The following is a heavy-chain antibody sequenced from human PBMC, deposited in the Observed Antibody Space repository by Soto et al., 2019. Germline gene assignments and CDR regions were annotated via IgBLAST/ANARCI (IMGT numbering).Heavy chain of an antibody. CDR1: GYTFSSYA. CDR3: ARDDSGFSGSHYIDYFNY. D-gene: IGHD1-26*01. CDR2: INAGNGNT. Sequence: GASVKVSCKASGYTFSSYAMDWVRQAPGQRLEWMGWINAGNGNTKYSQKFQGRVTITRDTSASTAYMELSSLRSEDTAVYYCARDDSGFSGSHYIDYFNYWGQGALVTAPQ. V-gene: IGHV1-3*01. J-gene: IGHJ4*02.